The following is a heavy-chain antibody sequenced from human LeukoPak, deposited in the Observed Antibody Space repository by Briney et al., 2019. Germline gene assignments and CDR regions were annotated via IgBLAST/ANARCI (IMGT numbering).Heavy chain of an antibody. CDR2: INPNSGGT. V-gene: IGHV1-2*02. D-gene: IGHD3-3*01. J-gene: IGHJ4*02. CDR3: ARALVSYYDFWSGYYTAVDY. CDR1: GYTFTGYY. Sequence: ASVKVSCKASGYTFTGYYMHWVRQAPGQGLEWMGWINPNSGGTNYAQKFQGRVTMTRDTSISKAYMELSRLRSDDTAVYYCARALVSYYDFWSGYYTAVDYWGQGTLVTVSS.